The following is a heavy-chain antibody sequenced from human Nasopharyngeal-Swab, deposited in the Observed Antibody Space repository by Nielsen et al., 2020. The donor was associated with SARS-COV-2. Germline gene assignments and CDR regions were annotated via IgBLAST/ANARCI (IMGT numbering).Heavy chain of an antibody. Sequence: GESLKISCAASGFTFGRFWMTWVRQAPGKGLEWVANIKEDGSKTNYVESVKGRFTISRDNAKNSLYLQMNSLRAEDTAVYHCARDRYSSEWGQGSLVTVSS. CDR2: IKEDGSKT. J-gene: IGHJ4*02. CDR1: GFTFGRFW. CDR3: ARDRYSSE. D-gene: IGHD6-19*01. V-gene: IGHV3-7*01.